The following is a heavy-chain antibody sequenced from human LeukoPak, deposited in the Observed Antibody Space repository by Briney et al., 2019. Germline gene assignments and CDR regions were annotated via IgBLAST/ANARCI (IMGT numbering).Heavy chain of an antibody. CDR3: AKDLLPTKQRYGMDV. D-gene: IGHD1/OR15-1a*01. Sequence: GGSLRLSCAASGFTFSSHGMHWVRQAPGKGLEWVAVISYDGSNKYYADSVKGRFTISRDNSKNTLYLQMNSLRAEDTAVYYCAKDLLPTKQRYGMDVWGQGTTVTVSS. CDR2: ISYDGSNK. V-gene: IGHV3-30*18. J-gene: IGHJ6*02. CDR1: GFTFSSHG.